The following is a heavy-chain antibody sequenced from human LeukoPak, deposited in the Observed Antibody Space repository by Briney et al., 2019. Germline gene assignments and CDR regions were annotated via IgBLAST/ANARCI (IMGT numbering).Heavy chain of an antibody. J-gene: IGHJ4*02. CDR1: GGSFSSYY. CDR3: ARCWDY. V-gene: IGHV4-59*01. Sequence: KPSETLSLTCTVSGGSFSSYYWSWIRQPPGKGLQWIGYINYSGSTKYNPSLKSRVSISVDTSKNQFSLRLTSVTAADTAMYCCARCWDYWGQGTLVTVSS. CDR2: INYSGST.